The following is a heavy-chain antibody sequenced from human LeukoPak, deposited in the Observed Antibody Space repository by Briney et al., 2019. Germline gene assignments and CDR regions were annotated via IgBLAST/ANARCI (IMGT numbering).Heavy chain of an antibody. CDR3: AKMQGYFDY. CDR1: QFTFSNSG. CDR2: ITGSGGTT. J-gene: IGHJ4*02. V-gene: IGHV3-23*01. Sequence: GGSLRLSCAASQFTFSNSGISWVRQAPGKGLEWVSAITGSGGTTYYADSVKGRFTISRDNSKNTVSLQMNSLRAEDTAVYYCAKMQGYFDYWGQGALVTVSS.